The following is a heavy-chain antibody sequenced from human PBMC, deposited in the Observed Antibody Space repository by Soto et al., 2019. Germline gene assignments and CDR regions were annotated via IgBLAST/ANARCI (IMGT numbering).Heavy chain of an antibody. V-gene: IGHV1-2*02. J-gene: IGHJ4*02. CDR2: INPNSGGT. CDR3: ARVLFSELPFDY. Sequence: GASVNVSCKSSGYTFTGYYIHWVRQAPGQGLEWMGWINPNSGGTNYAQKFQGRVTMTRDTSISTAYMELSRLRSDDTAVYYCARVLFSELPFDYWGQGTLVTVSS. D-gene: IGHD2-21*01. CDR1: GYTFTGYY.